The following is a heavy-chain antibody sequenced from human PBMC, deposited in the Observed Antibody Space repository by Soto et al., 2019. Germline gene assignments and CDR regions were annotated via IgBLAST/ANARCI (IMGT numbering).Heavy chain of an antibody. Sequence: QVQLVQSGAEVKKPGASVKVSCKASGYSFNGYGISWVRQAPGQGLEWMGWISTYNGNTNYAQKFQGRVTMTTDTSTSTAYMELRSLRSDDTAVYYCARGGYYYDSSGSYFGYWGQGTLVTVSS. J-gene: IGHJ4*02. CDR3: ARGGYYYDSSGSYFGY. D-gene: IGHD3-22*01. CDR1: GYSFNGYG. V-gene: IGHV1-18*01. CDR2: ISTYNGNT.